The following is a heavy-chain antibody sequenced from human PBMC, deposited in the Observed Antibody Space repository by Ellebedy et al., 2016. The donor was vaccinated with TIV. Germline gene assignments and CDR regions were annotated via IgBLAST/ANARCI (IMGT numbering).Heavy chain of an antibody. V-gene: IGHV4-4*07. CDR1: GGSISSYY. J-gene: IGHJ4*02. CDR3: ARAPRGDSSGWYFDY. Sequence: SETLSLXXTVSGGSISSYYWSWIRQPAGKGLEWIGRIYTSGSTNYNPSLKSRVTMSVDTSKNQFSLKLSSVTAADTAVYYCARAPRGDSSGWYFDYWGQGTLVTVSS. CDR2: IYTSGST. D-gene: IGHD6-19*01.